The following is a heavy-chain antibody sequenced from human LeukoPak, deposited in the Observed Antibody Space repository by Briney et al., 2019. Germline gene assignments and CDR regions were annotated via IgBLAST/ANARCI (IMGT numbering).Heavy chain of an antibody. J-gene: IGHJ4*02. V-gene: IGHV4-34*01. CDR3: ARGHTGGVPFDY. CDR2: INHSGST. D-gene: IGHD2-8*02. Sequence: SETLSLTCAFYGGAFSGYYWSWIRQPPGKGLEWIGDINHSGSTHYNPSLKSRVTISVDTSKNQFSLKLSSVTAADPAVYYCARGHTGGVPFDYWGQGTLVTVSS. CDR1: GGAFSGYY.